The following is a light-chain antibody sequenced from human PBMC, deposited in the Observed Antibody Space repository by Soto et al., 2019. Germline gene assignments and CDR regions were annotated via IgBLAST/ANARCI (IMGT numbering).Light chain of an antibody. CDR2: DAS. V-gene: IGKV3-11*01. CDR1: QSVSSY. CDR3: QQRSNWPT. Sequence: EIVFTQSPATLSLSPGERATLSCRASQSVSSYLAWYQQKPGQAPRLLIYDASNRATGIPARFSGSGSGTDFTLTISSLEPEDFAVYYCQQRSNWPTFGQGTKGDIK. J-gene: IGKJ1*01.